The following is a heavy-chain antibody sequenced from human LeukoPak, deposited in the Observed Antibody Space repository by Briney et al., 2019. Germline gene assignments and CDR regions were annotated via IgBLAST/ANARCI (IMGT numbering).Heavy chain of an antibody. CDR2: ISLVDGSST. CDR3: VRGSSGWYGIDH. D-gene: IGHD6-19*01. V-gene: IGHV3-74*01. Sequence: GGSLRLSCAASGLNLRSYWMHWVRQAPGKGRVWVSQISLVDGSSTYYADSVKGRFTISRDNAKNTLYLHMNSLRAEDTALYYCVRGSSGWYGIDHWGQGTLVTVSS. CDR1: GLNLRSYW. J-gene: IGHJ4*02.